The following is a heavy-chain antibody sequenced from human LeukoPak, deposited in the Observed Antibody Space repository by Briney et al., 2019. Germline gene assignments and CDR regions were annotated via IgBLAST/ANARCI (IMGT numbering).Heavy chain of an antibody. CDR2: IGPTGFAR. CDR3: ATETNGRHYDY. D-gene: IGHD1-14*01. V-gene: IGHV3-21*06. CDR1: GLTFSTSG. Sequence: VKPGGSLRLSCTTSGLTFSTSGFNWVRQAPGKGLEWVASIGPTGFARYHADSIKGRFTISRDNANNFLYLQMDSLRAEDTAVYYCATETNGRHYDYWGQGTLLTVSS. J-gene: IGHJ4*02.